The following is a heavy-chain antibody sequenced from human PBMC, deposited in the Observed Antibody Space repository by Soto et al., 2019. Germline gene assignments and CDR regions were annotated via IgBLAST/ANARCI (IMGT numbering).Heavy chain of an antibody. J-gene: IGHJ4*02. CDR3: AKGCPSDY. Sequence: QVQLVESGCGLVQPGRSLRLSCAGSGFTFSSYGMHRVREAPGQGLEWVAVISYDGSNKYYADSVKGRFTISRDNSKNSLSLQMNSLRAEDPAVYYCAKGCPSDYCGQGTLVTVCS. V-gene: IGHV3-30*18. CDR2: ISYDGSNK. CDR1: GFTFSSYG.